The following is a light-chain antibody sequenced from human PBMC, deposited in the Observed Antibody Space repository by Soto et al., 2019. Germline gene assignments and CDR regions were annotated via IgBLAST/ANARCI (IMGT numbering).Light chain of an antibody. J-gene: IGKJ2*01. V-gene: IGKV3-15*01. CDR2: GAS. CDR1: QSVSSN. Sequence: EIVMTQSPATLSVSPGERATLSCRASQSVSSNLAWYQQKPGQAPRLLIYGASTRATGIPARFSGSGSGTEFTLTIRSLQSEDCAVYYCHQYIHWPPYTFGQGTKLEIK. CDR3: HQYIHWPPYT.